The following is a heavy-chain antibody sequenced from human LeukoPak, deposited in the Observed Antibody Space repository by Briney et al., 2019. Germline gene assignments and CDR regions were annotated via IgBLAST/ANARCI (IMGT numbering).Heavy chain of an antibody. D-gene: IGHD6-19*01. V-gene: IGHV4-59*01. CDR2: IYYSGST. Sequence: SETLSLTCTVSGGSISSYYWSWIRQPPGKGLEWIGYIYYSGSTNYNPSLKSRVTISVDTSKNQFSLKLSSVTAADTAVYYCAREAGIAVAGKRTNWFDPWGQGTPVTVSS. CDR3: AREAGIAVAGKRTNWFDP. J-gene: IGHJ5*02. CDR1: GGSISSYY.